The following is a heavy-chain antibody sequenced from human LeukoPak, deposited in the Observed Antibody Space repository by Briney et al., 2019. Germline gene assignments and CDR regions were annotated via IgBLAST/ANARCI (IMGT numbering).Heavy chain of an antibody. D-gene: IGHD3-10*01. J-gene: IGHJ4*02. CDR1: GYSFTSYG. Sequence: ASVKVSCKASGYSFTSYGISWVRQAPGQGLEWMGWISGYNGNTNYAQKLQGRVTMTTDTSTSTAYMELSSLRSDDTAVYYCASFPWFGELRAYDSWGQGTLVTVSS. CDR3: ASFPWFGELRAYDS. CDR2: ISGYNGNT. V-gene: IGHV1-18*01.